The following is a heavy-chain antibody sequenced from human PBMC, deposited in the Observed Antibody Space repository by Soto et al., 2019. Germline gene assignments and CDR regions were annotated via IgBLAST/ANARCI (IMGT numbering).Heavy chain of an antibody. Sequence: PGGSLRLSCAVSGITFSNYAMHWVRQAPGKGLEWGAIISYEGGRAYYADSMKARLTITRDNSEHTPYLQMNSLTDEETAVYYCASELSIGWTYPDYWGQGTVVTVS. V-gene: IGHV3-30-3*01. J-gene: IGHJ4*02. CDR3: ASELSIGWTYPDY. D-gene: IGHD6-19*01. CDR2: ISYEGGRA. CDR1: GITFSNYA.